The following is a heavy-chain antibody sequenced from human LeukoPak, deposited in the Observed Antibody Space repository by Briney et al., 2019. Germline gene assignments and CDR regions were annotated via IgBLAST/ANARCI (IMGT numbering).Heavy chain of an antibody. CDR3: AKGRSTREGDAFDI. J-gene: IGHJ3*02. CDR2: ISWDGGST. Sequence: GGSLRLSCAASGFTFDDYAMHWVRQAPGKGLEWVSLISWDGGSTYYADSVKGRFTISRDNSKNSLYLQMNSLRTEDTALYYCAKGRSTREGDAFDIWGQGTMVTVSS. CDR1: GFTFDDYA. V-gene: IGHV3-43*01. D-gene: IGHD2-15*01.